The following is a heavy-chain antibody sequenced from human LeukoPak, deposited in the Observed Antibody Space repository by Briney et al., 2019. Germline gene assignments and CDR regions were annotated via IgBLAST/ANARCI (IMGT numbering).Heavy chain of an antibody. Sequence: GASVKVSCKASGYTFTGHYMNWVRLAPGQGLEWMGWTNPTGGTTYAQKFQDRVTMTRDTSINTAYMELSGLRSDDTAVYYCARDLGWSSSHWGQGTLVTVSS. D-gene: IGHD6-6*01. CDR3: ARDLGWSSSH. CDR1: GYTFTGHY. V-gene: IGHV1-2*02. CDR2: TNPTGGT. J-gene: IGHJ4*02.